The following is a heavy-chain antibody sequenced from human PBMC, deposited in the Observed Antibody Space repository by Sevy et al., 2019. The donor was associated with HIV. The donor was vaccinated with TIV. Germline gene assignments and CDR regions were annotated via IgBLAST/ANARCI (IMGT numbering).Heavy chain of an antibody. CDR2: ISSTSYTI. Sequence: GGSLRLSCGVSGFTFSSYSMNWVRQAPGKGLEWVSYISSTSYTIYYADSMKGRFTISRDNAKNSVHLQMNSLRAEDTAVYYCARVVRSGQLLSGMDVWGQGTTVTASS. D-gene: IGHD2-2*01. CDR1: GFTFSSYS. J-gene: IGHJ6*02. V-gene: IGHV3-48*01. CDR3: ARVVRSGQLLSGMDV.